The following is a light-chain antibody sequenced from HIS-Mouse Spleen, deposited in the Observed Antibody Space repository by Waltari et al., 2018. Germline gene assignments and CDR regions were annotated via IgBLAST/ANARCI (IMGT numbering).Light chain of an antibody. CDR1: SSDVGGYNY. CDR2: DVS. Sequence: QSALTQPRSVSGSPGQSVTISCTGTSSDVGGYNYVSWYQQHPGKAPKLMIYDVSKRPSGVPDRFSGSKSGNPASLTISGIQAEDEADYYCCSYAGSYTGVFGTGTKVTVL. V-gene: IGLV2-11*01. CDR3: CSYAGSYTGV. J-gene: IGLJ1*01.